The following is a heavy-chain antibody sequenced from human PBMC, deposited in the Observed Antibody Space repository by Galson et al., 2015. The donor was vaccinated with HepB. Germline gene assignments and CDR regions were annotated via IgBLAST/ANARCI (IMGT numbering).Heavy chain of an antibody. V-gene: IGHV3-23*01. Sequence: SLRLSCAASGFTFSSYAMSWVRQAPGKGLEWVSAISGSGGSTYYADSVKGRFTISRDNSNNTLYLQMNSLRAEDTAVYYCAKDPWELLKEGSFDYWGQGTLVTVSS. CDR2: ISGSGGST. J-gene: IGHJ4*02. CDR1: GFTFSSYA. CDR3: AKDPWELLKEGSFDY. D-gene: IGHD1-26*01.